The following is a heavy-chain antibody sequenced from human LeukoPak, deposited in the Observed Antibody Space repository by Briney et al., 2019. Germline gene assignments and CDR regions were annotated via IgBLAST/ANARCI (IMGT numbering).Heavy chain of an antibody. CDR2: MNPNSGNT. Sequence: ASVKVSCKASGYTFTSYDINWVRQATGQGLEWMGWMNPNSGNTGYAQKFQGRVTITRNTSISTAYMELSSLRSEDTAVYYCARDGTFGPRSYYYYMDVWGKGTTVTVSS. V-gene: IGHV1-8*03. CDR1: GYTFTSYD. J-gene: IGHJ6*03. CDR3: ARDGTFGPRSYYYYMDV. D-gene: IGHD3-3*01.